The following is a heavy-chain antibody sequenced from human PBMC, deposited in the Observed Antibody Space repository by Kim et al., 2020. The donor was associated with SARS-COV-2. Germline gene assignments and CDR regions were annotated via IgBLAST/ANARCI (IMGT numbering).Heavy chain of an antibody. CDR1: GFAFSSYA. J-gene: IGHJ4*02. CDR2: ISTSSTFT. D-gene: IGHD1-26*01. CDR3: ARALSGTYLVDY. Sequence: GGSRRLSCAASGFAFSSYALSWVRQAPGKGLEWVSSISTSSTFTYYADSLKGRFTISRDNSKNSLYLQMNSLTAEDTAVYFCARALSGTYLVDYWGQGAL. V-gene: IGHV3-21*06.